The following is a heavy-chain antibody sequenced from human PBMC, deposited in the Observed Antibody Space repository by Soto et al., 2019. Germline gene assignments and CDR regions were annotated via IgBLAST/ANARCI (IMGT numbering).Heavy chain of an antibody. Sequence: SETLSLTCTVSGGSVSSGSYYWSWIRQPPGKGLEWIGYIYYRGSTNYNPSLKSRVTISVDTSKNQFSLKLSSVTAADTAVYYCARDAKGGYDILTGYYYFDYWGQGTLVTVSS. D-gene: IGHD3-9*01. J-gene: IGHJ4*02. V-gene: IGHV4-61*01. CDR1: GGSVSSGSYY. CDR2: IYYRGST. CDR3: ARDAKGGYDILTGYYYFDY.